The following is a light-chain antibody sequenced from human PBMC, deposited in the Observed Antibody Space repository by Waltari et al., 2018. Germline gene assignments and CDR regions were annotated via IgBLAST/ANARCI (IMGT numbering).Light chain of an antibody. CDR1: SGSIATKY. CDR2: ADN. Sequence: NFMLTQPHSVSESPGKTVTISCAGSSGSIATKYVQWYQQRPGSAPTTMIYADNKRPSGAPDRFAGSIDSSSNSASLTISGLKTEDEADYYCQSYDNSDHWVFGGGTKLTVL. J-gene: IGLJ3*02. CDR3: QSYDNSDHWV. V-gene: IGLV6-57*02.